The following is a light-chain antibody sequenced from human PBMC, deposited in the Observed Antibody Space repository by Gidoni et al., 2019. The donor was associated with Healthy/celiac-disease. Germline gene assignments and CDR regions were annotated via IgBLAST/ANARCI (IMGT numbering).Light chain of an antibody. Sequence: DIQMTQSQSSLSASVGDRVTITCRASQSISSYLNLYQQKPGKAPKLLIYAASSLQSGVPSRFSGSGSGTDFTLTISSLQPEDFATYYCQQSYSTPLLTFGGGTKVEIK. CDR1: QSISSY. CDR2: AAS. V-gene: IGKV1-39*01. J-gene: IGKJ4*01. CDR3: QQSYSTPLLT.